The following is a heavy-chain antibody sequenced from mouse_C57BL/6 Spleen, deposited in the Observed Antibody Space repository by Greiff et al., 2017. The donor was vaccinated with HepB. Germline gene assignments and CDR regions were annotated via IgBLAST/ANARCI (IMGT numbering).Heavy chain of an antibody. V-gene: IGHV7-3*01. Sequence: EVKLVESGGGLVQPGGSLSLSCAASGFTFTDYYMSWVRQPPGKALEWLGFIRNKANGYTTEYSASVKGRFTISRDNSQSILYLQMNALRAEDSATYYCARSPNWEGINYFDYWGQGTTLTVSS. J-gene: IGHJ2*01. CDR2: IRNKANGYTT. CDR3: ARSPNWEGINYFDY. D-gene: IGHD4-1*01. CDR1: GFTFTDYY.